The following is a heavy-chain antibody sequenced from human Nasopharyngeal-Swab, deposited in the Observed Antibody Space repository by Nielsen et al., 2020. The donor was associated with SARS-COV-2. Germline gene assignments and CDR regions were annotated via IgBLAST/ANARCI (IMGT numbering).Heavy chain of an antibody. CDR2: ISSSSSYI. Sequence: GESLKTSCAASGFTFSSYSMNWVRQAPGKGLEWVSSISSSSSYIYYADSVKGRFTISRDNAKNSLYLQMNSLRAEDTAVYYCAGRPRYSSSWYSPYYYYGMDVWGQGTTVTVSS. D-gene: IGHD6-13*01. CDR1: GFTFSSYS. J-gene: IGHJ6*02. CDR3: AGRPRYSSSWYSPYYYYGMDV. V-gene: IGHV3-21*01.